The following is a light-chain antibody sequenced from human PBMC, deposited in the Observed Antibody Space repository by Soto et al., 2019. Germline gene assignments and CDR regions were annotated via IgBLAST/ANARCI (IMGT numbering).Light chain of an antibody. CDR2: GAS. CDR3: QHYNKWTLT. V-gene: IGKV3-15*01. J-gene: IGKJ4*01. CDR1: QSVSSN. Sequence: EIVMTQTPATLSVSPGERATLSCRARQSVSSNLAWYQHKPGQAASLLIHGASTRATSIPARFSGSGSGTEFTLTISSLQSEDFAVYYCQHYNKWTLTFGGGTKVEIK.